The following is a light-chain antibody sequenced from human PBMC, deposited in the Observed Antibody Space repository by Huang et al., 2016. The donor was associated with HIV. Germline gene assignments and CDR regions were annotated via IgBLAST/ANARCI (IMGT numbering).Light chain of an antibody. CDR2: KIS. Sequence: DIQMTQSPSTLSAFVGDRLTTTCRASQNISSWLAWYQQKPGKAPRRLIYKISSLESGVPSRFSGSDSGTEFTLTISSLQPDDIGTYYCQYGETFGQGSKVEVK. CDR1: QNISSW. CDR3: QYGET. J-gene: IGKJ1*01. V-gene: IGKV1-5*03.